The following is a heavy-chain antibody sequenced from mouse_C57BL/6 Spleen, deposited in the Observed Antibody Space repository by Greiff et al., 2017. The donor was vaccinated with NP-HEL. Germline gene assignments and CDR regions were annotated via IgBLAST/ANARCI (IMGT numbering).Heavy chain of an antibody. CDR1: FLTFTIYF. Sequence: VQLQQPGAELVKPFPSVKLSCKASFLTFTIYFIQWVQHMPGQGLEWIGEIDPSSIYTNYNQKFKGKATLTVDTSSSTAYMQLSSLTSEDSAVYYCARARFDGFAYWGQGTLVTVSA. J-gene: IGHJ3*01. V-gene: IGHV1-50*01. CDR2: IDPSSIYT. CDR3: ARARFDGFAY.